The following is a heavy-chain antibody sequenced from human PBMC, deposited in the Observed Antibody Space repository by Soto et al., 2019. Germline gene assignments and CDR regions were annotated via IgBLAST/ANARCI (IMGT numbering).Heavy chain of an antibody. CDR1: GFTFSSYV. J-gene: IGHJ4*02. V-gene: IGHV3-30*18. CDR3: TKVLLTYTSGWYHPHFGY. D-gene: IGHD6-19*01. Sequence: QVQLVESGGGVVQPGRSLRLSCAASGFTFSSYVMHWVRQAPGKGLEGVAVVSNDGSNKDYADSVKGRFTISRDNSKKTLYLPMNRLRGKDTAVYYCTKVLLTYTSGWYHPHFGYWGQGTLVNVSS. CDR2: VSNDGSNK.